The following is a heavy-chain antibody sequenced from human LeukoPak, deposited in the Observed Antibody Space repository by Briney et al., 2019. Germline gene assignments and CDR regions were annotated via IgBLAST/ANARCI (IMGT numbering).Heavy chain of an antibody. CDR3: ARESRGYYFDY. D-gene: IGHD3-22*01. V-gene: IGHV3-21*01. CDR1: GFTFSSYS. CDR2: ISSSSGYI. J-gene: IGHJ4*02. Sequence: GGSLRLSCAASGFTFSSYSMNWVRQAPGKGLEWVSSISSSSGYIYYADSVKGRFTISRDNAKNSLYLQMNSLRAEDTAVYYCARESRGYYFDYWGQGTLVTVSS.